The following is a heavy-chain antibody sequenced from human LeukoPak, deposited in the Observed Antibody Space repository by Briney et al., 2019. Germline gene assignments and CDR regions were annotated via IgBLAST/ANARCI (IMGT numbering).Heavy chain of an antibody. J-gene: IGHJ6*03. CDR3: ARIPNCSSTSCSYYYYYYMDV. V-gene: IGHV4-38-2*02. CDR2: VSHSGIT. D-gene: IGHD2-2*01. Sequence: SETLSLTCTVSGFSISSDYYWGWIRQPPGKGLEWLGSVSHSGITYYNSSLNSRVTISVDTSKNQFSLKLSSVTAADTAVYYCARIPNCSSTSCSYYYYYYMDVWGKGTTVTVSS. CDR1: GFSISSDYY.